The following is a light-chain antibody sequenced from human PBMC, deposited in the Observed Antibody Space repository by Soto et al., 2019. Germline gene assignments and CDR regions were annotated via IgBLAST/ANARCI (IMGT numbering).Light chain of an antibody. CDR2: GAS. J-gene: IGKJ1*01. CDR3: QQYGSSGT. V-gene: IGKV3-20*01. CDR1: QSVSTNY. Sequence: ALTESPCTRSLSPGERATLACRASQSVSTNYLAWYQHHPGQAPSLLIYGASNRATGIPDRFSGRGPGTDFTLTISRLEPEDFAVYYCQQYGSSGTFGQGTKVE.